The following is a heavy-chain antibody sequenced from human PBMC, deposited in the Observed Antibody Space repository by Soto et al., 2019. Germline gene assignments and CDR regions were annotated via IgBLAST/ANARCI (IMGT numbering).Heavy chain of an antibody. Sequence: SETLSLTCAVYGGSFFDYYWTWIRQPPEKGLEWIGEINYSGSTNYNPSLRSRITITIDTSSNQFSLNLASVTAADAAVYYCTRARYGDHFDSWGQGTLVTVSS. CDR1: GGSFFDYY. CDR2: INYSGST. D-gene: IGHD4-17*01. CDR3: TRARYGDHFDS. J-gene: IGHJ4*02. V-gene: IGHV4-34*01.